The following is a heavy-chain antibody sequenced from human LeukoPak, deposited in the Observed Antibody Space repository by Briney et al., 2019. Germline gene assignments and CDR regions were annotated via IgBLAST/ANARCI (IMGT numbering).Heavy chain of an antibody. V-gene: IGHV4-31*03. J-gene: IGHJ4*02. Sequence: SETLSLTCTVSGGSISSGGYYWSWIRQHPGKGLEWIGYIYYSGSTYYNPSLKSRVTISVDTSKNQFSLKLSSVTAADTAVYYCARVTGRDSLLYFDYWGQGTLVTVSS. CDR1: GGSISSGGYY. CDR3: ARVTGRDSLLYFDY. CDR2: IYYSGST. D-gene: IGHD5-18*01.